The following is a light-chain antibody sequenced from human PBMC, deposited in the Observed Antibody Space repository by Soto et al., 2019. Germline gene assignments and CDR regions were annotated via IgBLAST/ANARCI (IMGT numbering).Light chain of an antibody. CDR1: QSVSRNY. CDR2: GAS. V-gene: IGKV3-20*01. Sequence: EIVLTQSPGTLSLSPGERATLSCRASQSVSRNYLAWYQQKPGQAPRLLIYGASSRATGIPDRFSGSGSGRDFTLTISRLEPEDFAVYHCQQYGRSPLTFGGGTNVDIK. CDR3: QQYGRSPLT. J-gene: IGKJ4*01.